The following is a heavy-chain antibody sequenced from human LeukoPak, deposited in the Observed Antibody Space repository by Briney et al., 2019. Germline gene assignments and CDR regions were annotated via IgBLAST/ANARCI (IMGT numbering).Heavy chain of an antibody. CDR1: GFTFSSYS. CDR2: ISSSSSYI. V-gene: IGHV3-21*01. J-gene: IGHJ5*02. CDR3: ARDLDRYDILTGTVFDH. D-gene: IGHD3-9*01. Sequence: GGSLRLSCAASGFTFSSYSMNWVRQAPGKGLEWVASISSSSSYIYYADAVKGRFTISRDNAKNSLYLQMNSLRAEDTAVYYCARDLDRYDILTGTVFDHWGQGTLVTVSS.